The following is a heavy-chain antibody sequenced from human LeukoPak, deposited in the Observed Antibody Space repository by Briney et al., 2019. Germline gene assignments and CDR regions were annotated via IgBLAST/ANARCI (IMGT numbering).Heavy chain of an antibody. J-gene: IGHJ4*02. Sequence: PSGTLSLTCAISCGSISSSNWWCSVRQPPGKGLEWIGEIYHSGSTTYSPSLMSRVNISVDKSKNQFSLKVTSVTAADTAVYYCAGVSSGSYYFDSWGQGTLVTVSS. V-gene: IGHV4-4*02. D-gene: IGHD1-26*01. CDR3: AGVSSGSYYFDS. CDR2: IYHSGST. CDR1: CGSISSSNW.